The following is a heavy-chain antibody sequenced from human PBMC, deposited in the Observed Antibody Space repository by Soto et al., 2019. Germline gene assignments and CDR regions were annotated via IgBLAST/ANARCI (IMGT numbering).Heavy chain of an antibody. V-gene: IGHV3-23*01. J-gene: IGHJ3*02. CDR3: ARKDNAQGRGFDI. CDR2: VGGSTGNT. Sequence: PGGSLRLSCAASGFTFSTCTMNWVRQAPGKGLEWVSTVGGSTGNTYYVDSVKGRFTISRDNSKNTLYLQMNSLRPEDTAVYYCARKDNAQGRGFDIWGQGAMVTVSS. CDR1: GFTFSTCT.